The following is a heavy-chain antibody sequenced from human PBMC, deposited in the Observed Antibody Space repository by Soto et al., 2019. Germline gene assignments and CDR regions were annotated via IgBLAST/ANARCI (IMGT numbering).Heavy chain of an antibody. CDR1: GGTFSSYA. V-gene: IGHV1-69*13. CDR2: IIPIFGTA. J-gene: IGHJ5*02. CDR3: ARAQGYFDWLQH. Sequence: AASVKVSCKASGGTFSSYAISWVRQAPGQGLEWMGGIIPIFGTANYAQKFQGRVTITADESTSTAYMELSSLRSEDTAVYYCARAQGYFDWLQHWGQGTLVTVSS. D-gene: IGHD3-9*01.